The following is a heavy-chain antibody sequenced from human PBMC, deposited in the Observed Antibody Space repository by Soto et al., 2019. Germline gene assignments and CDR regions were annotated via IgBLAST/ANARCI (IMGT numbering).Heavy chain of an antibody. CDR1: GYSFTNYW. V-gene: IGHV5-51*01. D-gene: IGHD3-10*01. CDR2: IYPGDSDT. Sequence: ESLKISWKGSGYSFTNYWIAWVRQMPGKGLEWMGIIYPGDSDTRYSPSFQGQVTISADKSISTAYLQWRSLRASDTAMYYCARPRSGSYRLDYYGMDVWGQGTTVTVSS. J-gene: IGHJ6*02. CDR3: ARPRSGSYRLDYYGMDV.